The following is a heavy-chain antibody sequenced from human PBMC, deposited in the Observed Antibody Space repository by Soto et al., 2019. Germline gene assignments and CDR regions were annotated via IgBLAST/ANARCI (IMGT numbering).Heavy chain of an antibody. CDR2: ISGSGGST. CDR3: ATGYCSGGSCHLYFQH. Sequence: EVQLLESGGGLVQPGGSLRLSCAASGFTFSSYAMSWVRQAPGKGLEWVSAISGSGGSTYYADSVKGRFTISRVNSKNTLYLQMNSLRAEDTAVYYCATGYCSGGSCHLYFQHWGQGTLVTVSS. D-gene: IGHD2-15*01. CDR1: GFTFSSYA. V-gene: IGHV3-23*01. J-gene: IGHJ1*01.